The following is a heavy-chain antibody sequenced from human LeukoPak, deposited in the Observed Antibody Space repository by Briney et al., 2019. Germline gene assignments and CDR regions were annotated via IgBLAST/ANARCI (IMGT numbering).Heavy chain of an antibody. J-gene: IGHJ4*02. CDR2: IIPILGIA. Sequence: SVKVSCKASGGTFSSYAISWVRQAPGQGLEWMGRIIPILGIANYAQEFQGRVTITADKSTSTAYMELSSLRSEDTAVYYCATLTHTTAWGQGTLVTVSS. CDR3: ATLTHTTA. V-gene: IGHV1-69*04. D-gene: IGHD4-17*01. CDR1: GGTFSSYA.